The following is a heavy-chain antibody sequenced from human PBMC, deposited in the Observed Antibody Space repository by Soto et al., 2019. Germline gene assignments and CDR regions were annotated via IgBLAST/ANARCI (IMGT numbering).Heavy chain of an antibody. CDR3: ARLRYSGYAWAGMDV. CDR1: GYSFTSYW. V-gene: IGHV5-51*01. Sequence: LTISCKGSGYSFTSYWIGWVRQMPGKGLEWMGIIYPGDSDTRYSPSFQGQVPISADKSISTAYLQWSSLKASDTAMYYCARLRYSGYAWAGMDVWGQGTTVTVSS. J-gene: IGHJ6*02. D-gene: IGHD5-12*01. CDR2: IYPGDSDT.